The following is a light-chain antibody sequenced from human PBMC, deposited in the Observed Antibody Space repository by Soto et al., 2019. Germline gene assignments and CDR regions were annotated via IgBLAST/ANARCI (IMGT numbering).Light chain of an antibody. CDR3: QQLNSYPRVT. J-gene: IGKJ4*01. CDR1: KGIGRY. V-gene: IGKV1-9*01. CDR2: AAS. Sequence: DIQLTQSPSFLSASVGDRVTITSRAGKGIGRYLACYQKKPGKAPKLLIYAASTLQSGVPSRFTGSGSGTEFTLTISSLQPEDFATYYCQQLNSYPRVTFGGGTKVEIK.